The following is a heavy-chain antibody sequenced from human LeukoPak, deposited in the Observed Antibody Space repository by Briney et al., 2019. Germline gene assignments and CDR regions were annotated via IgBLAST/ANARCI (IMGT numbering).Heavy chain of an antibody. V-gene: IGHV3-23*01. J-gene: IGHJ4*02. CDR2: ITGSGGST. CDR3: AKRHDSNGPTGYFDY. Sequence: PGGSLRLSCEASGFIFSNYAMSWVRQAPGKAREGVSSITGSGGSTYYADSVGGRFTISRDDSKNTVYLQMNSLRAEDTAIYYCAKRHDSNGPTGYFDYWGQGILVTVSS. CDR1: GFIFSNYA. D-gene: IGHD3-22*01.